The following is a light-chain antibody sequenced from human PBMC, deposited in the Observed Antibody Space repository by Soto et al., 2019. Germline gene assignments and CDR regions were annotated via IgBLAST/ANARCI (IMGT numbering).Light chain of an antibody. CDR1: SSDVGNYDS. CDR2: EVN. V-gene: IGLV2-8*01. CDR3: SSYAGSNNYV. J-gene: IGLJ1*01. Sequence: QSALTQPPSASGSPGQSVTISCTGTSSDVGNYDSVSRYQHHPGKAPQAVIYEVNKRPSGVPDRFSGSKSGNTASLTVSGLQAEDEGDYYCSSYAGSNNYVFGTGTKVTVL.